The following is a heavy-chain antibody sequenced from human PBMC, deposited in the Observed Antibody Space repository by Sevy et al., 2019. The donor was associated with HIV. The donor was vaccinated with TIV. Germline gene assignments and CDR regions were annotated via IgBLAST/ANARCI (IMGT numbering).Heavy chain of an antibody. CDR3: ARGTRYSGSYYLGDDAFDI. CDR1: GFTFSRYD. CDR2: IGTAGDT. J-gene: IGHJ3*02. V-gene: IGHV3-13*01. D-gene: IGHD1-26*01. Sequence: GGSLRLSCAASGFTFSRYDMHWVRQATGKGLEWVSSIGTAGDTYYPVSVKGRFTISRENAKKSLYLQMNSLRAGDTAVYYCARGTRYSGSYYLGDDAFDIWGQGTMVTVSS.